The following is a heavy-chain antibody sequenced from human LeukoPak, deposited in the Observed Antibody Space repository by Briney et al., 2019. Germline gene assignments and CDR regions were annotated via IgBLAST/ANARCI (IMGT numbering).Heavy chain of an antibody. CDR3: AKHLLRFLEWLLDY. CDR2: ISGSGGST. Sequence: GGSLRLSCAASGFTFSSYAMSWVRQAPGKGLEWVSAISGSGGSTYYADSVEGRFTISRDNSKNTLYLQMNSLRAEDTAVYYCAKHLLRFLEWLLDYWGQGTLVTVSS. CDR1: GFTFSSYA. J-gene: IGHJ4*02. D-gene: IGHD3-3*01. V-gene: IGHV3-23*01.